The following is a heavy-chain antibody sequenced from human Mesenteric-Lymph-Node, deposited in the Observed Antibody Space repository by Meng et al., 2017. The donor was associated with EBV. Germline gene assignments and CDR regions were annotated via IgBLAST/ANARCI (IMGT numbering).Heavy chain of an antibody. Sequence: QPQQGGEGLLKSSETLSLTRSVSGDSISSYHWGSWVRQSPGKGLEWIGEIYHSGRTNYNPSFKSRVTISEDKSGTQFSLKLTSVTAADTAVYYCASGRGGYYLFDSWGQGTPVTVSS. V-gene: IGHV4-4*02. CDR2: IYHSGRT. CDR1: GDSISSYHW. CDR3: ASGRGGYYLFDS. D-gene: IGHD3-22*01. J-gene: IGHJ4*02.